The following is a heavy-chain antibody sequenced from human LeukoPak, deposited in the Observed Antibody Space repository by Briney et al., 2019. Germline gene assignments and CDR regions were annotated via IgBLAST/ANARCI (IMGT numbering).Heavy chain of an antibody. CDR3: ARATRIAARHTPYYFDY. CDR2: IYPRDGST. V-gene: IGHV1-46*01. CDR1: GYTFTSNY. D-gene: IGHD6-6*01. Sequence: ASVKVSCKASGYTFTSNYIHWVRQAPGQGLEWMGMIYPRDGSTSYAQKFQGRVTVTRDTSTSTVHMELSGLRSEDTAVYYCARATRIAARHTPYYFDYWGQGTLVTVSS. J-gene: IGHJ4*02.